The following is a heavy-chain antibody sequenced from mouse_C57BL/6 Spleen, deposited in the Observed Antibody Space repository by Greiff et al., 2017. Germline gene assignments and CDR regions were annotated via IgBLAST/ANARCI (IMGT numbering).Heavy chain of an antibody. CDR1: GYSFTDYN. V-gene: IGHV1-39*01. D-gene: IGHD2-3*01. Sequence: EVQLQQSGPELVKPGASVKISCKASGYSFTDYNMNWVKQSNGKRLEWIGVINPNYGTTSYNAKFKGKATLTVDQSSSTAYMELNSLTSDDSAVYYCAREGIDDGYYVWYVDVWGTGTTVTVSS. CDR2: INPNYGTT. CDR3: AREGIDDGYYVWYVDV. J-gene: IGHJ1*03.